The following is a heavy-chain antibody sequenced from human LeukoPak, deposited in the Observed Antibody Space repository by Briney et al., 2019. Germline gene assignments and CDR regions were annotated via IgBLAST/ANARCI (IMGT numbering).Heavy chain of an antibody. Sequence: GGSLRLSCAASGFTFNTYWMTWVRQAPGKGLEWVANIKQDGSEKYYVDSVKGRFTISRDNAKNSLYLQMDSLRAEDTAVYYCASRSGWYGVSEDYWGQGTLVTVSS. V-gene: IGHV3-7*01. D-gene: IGHD6-19*01. J-gene: IGHJ4*02. CDR3: ASRSGWYGVSEDY. CDR1: GFTFNTYW. CDR2: IKQDGSEK.